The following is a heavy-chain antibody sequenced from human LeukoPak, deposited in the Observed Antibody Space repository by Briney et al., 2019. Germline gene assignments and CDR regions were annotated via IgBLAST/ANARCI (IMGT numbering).Heavy chain of an antibody. CDR1: GYSFTSYW. Sequence: GESLKISCKGSGYSFTSYWIGWVRQMPGKGLEWMGIIYPGDSDTRYSPSFQGQVTISADKSISTAYLQWSSLKASDTAMYYRARCITMVRGVIGDYYYYYMDVWGKGTTVTVSS. CDR3: ARCITMVRGVIGDYYYYYMDV. J-gene: IGHJ6*03. D-gene: IGHD3-10*01. CDR2: IYPGDSDT. V-gene: IGHV5-51*01.